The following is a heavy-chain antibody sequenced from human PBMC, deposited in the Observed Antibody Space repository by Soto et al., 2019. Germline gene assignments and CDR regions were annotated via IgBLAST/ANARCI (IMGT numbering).Heavy chain of an antibody. CDR1: GGSFSGYY. CDR2: INHSGST. D-gene: IGHD6-6*01. Sequence: SETLSLTCAVYGGSFSGYYWSWIRQPPGKGLEWIGEINHSGSTNYNPSLKSRVTISVDTSKNQFSLKLSSVTAADTAVYYCARAEYSSLPPGYYGMDVWGQGTTVTVSS. J-gene: IGHJ6*02. CDR3: ARAEYSSLPPGYYGMDV. V-gene: IGHV4-34*01.